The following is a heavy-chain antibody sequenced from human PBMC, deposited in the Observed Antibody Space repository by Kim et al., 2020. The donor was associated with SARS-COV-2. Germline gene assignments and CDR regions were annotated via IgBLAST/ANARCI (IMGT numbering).Heavy chain of an antibody. CDR2: IYYSGST. CDR3: ARDGRYFD. V-gene: IGHV4-59*13. D-gene: IGHD3-9*01. J-gene: IGHJ4*02. Sequence: SETLSLTCTVSGGSISSYYWSWIRQPPGKGLEWIGYIYYSGSTNYNPSLKSRVTISVDTSKNQFSLKLSSVTAADTAVYYCARDGRYFDWGQGTLVTVSS. CDR1: GGSISSYY.